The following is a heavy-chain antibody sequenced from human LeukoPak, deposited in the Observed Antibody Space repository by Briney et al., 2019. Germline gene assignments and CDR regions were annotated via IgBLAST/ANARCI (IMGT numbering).Heavy chain of an antibody. CDR2: ISSTGSSI. Sequence: GGSLRLSCAASGFTFSTYSMNWVRQAPGKGLEWVSSISSTGSSIDYADSVKGRFTISRDNAKNSLYLQMNSLRAEDTAVYYCARGWPSDYWGQGTLVTVSS. V-gene: IGHV3-21*01. CDR3: ARGWPSDY. CDR1: GFTFSTYS. D-gene: IGHD6-19*01. J-gene: IGHJ4*02.